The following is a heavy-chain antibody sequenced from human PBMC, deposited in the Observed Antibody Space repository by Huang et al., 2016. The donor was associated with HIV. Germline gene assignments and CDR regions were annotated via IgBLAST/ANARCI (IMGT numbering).Heavy chain of an antibody. CDR1: GFTFGGYA. D-gene: IGHD1-26*01. CDR3: TRVVYSGTYYGFFDY. Sequence: EVQLVESGGGLVQPGRSLRLSCTGSGFTFGGYAMRWFRQAPGKGLGGGGFIRGKGQGATTEYAASVQGRFTISRDDSKTIAYLQMNSLKTEDTAIYFCTRVVYSGTYYGFFDYWGQGTLVTVSS. CDR2: IRGKGQGATT. J-gene: IGHJ4*02. V-gene: IGHV3-49*03.